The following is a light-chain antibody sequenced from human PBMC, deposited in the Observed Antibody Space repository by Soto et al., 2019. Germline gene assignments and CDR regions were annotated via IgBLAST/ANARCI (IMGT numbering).Light chain of an antibody. J-gene: IGKJ4*01. CDR1: QSVSNN. V-gene: IGKV3-15*01. Sequence: VLAQSRVTLSLSPGERATLSCRASQSVSNNYLAWYQQKPGQAPRLLIFGATTRATNISARFTGSGSGTEFTLTISSLQSEDFAVYYCQQYVNWPPLTFGGGTKVDI. CDR3: QQYVNWPPLT. CDR2: GAT.